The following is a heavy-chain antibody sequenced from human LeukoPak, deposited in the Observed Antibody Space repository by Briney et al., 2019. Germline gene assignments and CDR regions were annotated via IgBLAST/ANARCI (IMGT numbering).Heavy chain of an antibody. D-gene: IGHD1-1*01. CDR1: GGSFSTYY. V-gene: IGHV4-34*01. CDR2: INHRGDT. CDR3: ARGPTISETGYFDF. Sequence: PSETLSLTCAVYGGSFSTYYWSWIRQSTGKGLEWIAEINHRGDTNYNPSVKSRVTISVDTSKNQFSLKVRSLTAADTAVYYCARGPTISETGYFDFWGQGTLVTVSS. J-gene: IGHJ4*03.